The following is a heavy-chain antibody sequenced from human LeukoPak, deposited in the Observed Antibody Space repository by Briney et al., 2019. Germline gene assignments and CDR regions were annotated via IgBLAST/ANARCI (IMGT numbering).Heavy chain of an antibody. V-gene: IGHV5-51*01. CDR2: IYPGDSDT. J-gene: IGHJ4*02. Sequence: GESLKISCKGSGYIFTGYWIGWVRQMPGKGLEWMGTIYPGDSDTRYSPSFQGQVTISGDKSISTAYLQWSSLKASDTAMYHCTRVYYSSSSHHFDYWGQGTLVTVSS. CDR3: TRVYYSSSSHHFDY. D-gene: IGHD6-6*01. CDR1: GYIFTGYW.